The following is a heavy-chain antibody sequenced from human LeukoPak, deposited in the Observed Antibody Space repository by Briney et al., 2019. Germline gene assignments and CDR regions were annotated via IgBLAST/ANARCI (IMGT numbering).Heavy chain of an antibody. CDR2: ISAYNGNT. Sequence: ASVKVSCKASGYTFTSYGISWVRQAPGQGLEWMGWISAYNGNTNYAQKLQGRVTMTTDTSTSTAYMELRSLRSDDTAVYYCARDINGIVVVTAPALDAFDIWGQGTMVTVSS. CDR1: GYTFTSYG. D-gene: IGHD2-21*02. CDR3: ARDINGIVVVTAPALDAFDI. J-gene: IGHJ3*02. V-gene: IGHV1-18*01.